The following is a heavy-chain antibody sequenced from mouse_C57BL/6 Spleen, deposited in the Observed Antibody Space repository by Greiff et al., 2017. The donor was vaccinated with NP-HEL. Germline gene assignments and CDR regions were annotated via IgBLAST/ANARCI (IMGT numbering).Heavy chain of an antibody. CDR2: ISSGSSTI. CDR1: GFTFSDYG. CDR3: ARSLEGFAY. D-gene: IGHD4-1*01. V-gene: IGHV5-17*01. J-gene: IGHJ3*01. Sequence: EVNLVESGGGLVKPGGSLKLSCAASGFTFSDYGMHWVRQAPEKGLEWVAYISSGSSTIYYADTVKGRFTISRDNAKNTLFLQMTSLRSEDTAMYYCARSLEGFAYWGQGTLVTVSA.